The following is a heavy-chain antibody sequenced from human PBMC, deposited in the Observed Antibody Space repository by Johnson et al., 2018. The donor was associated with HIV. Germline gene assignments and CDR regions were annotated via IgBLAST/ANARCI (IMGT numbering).Heavy chain of an antibody. CDR3: ARKQWLEIPSDALDV. CDR2: IGTAGDT. Sequence: VQLVESGGGLVQPGGSLRLSCAASGFTFSSYDMHWVRQATGKGLEWVSAIGTAGDTYYTDSVKGRFPISRDNPKKTLYLQMNRLRAEDTAVYYCARKQWLEIPSDALDVWGQGTMVTVSS. J-gene: IGHJ3*01. D-gene: IGHD6-19*01. CDR1: GFTFSSYD. V-gene: IGHV3-13*01.